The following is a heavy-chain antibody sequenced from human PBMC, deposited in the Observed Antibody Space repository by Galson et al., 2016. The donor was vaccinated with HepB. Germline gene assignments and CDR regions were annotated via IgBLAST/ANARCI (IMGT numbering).Heavy chain of an antibody. CDR2: ISSTSVYI. J-gene: IGHJ3*02. CDR3: ARTRGDYYSSRGYPTPDGFDI. Sequence: SLRLSCAVSGFTFSRYSMNWVRQAPGKGLEWVSSISSTSVYIYHSDSVEGRFTISRDNAENSVYLQMNSLRAEDTAVYFCARTRGDYYSSRGYPTPDGFDIWGQGTMVTVSS. CDR1: GFTFSRYS. D-gene: IGHD3-22*01. V-gene: IGHV3-21*01.